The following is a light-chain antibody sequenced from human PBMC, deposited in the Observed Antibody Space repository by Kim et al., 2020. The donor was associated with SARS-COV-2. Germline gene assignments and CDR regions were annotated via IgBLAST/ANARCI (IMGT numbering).Light chain of an antibody. CDR3: QVWDTISDHVV. CDR1: NLGSKS. CDR2: DDT. V-gene: IGLV3-21*02. J-gene: IGLJ2*01. Sequence: SYELTQPPSVSVAPRETARIPCGGNNLGSKSVHWYHQKPGQAPVLVVYDDTNRPSGIPERFSGSNSGNTATLTITMVEAGDEADYYCQVWDTISDHVVFGGGTQLTVL.